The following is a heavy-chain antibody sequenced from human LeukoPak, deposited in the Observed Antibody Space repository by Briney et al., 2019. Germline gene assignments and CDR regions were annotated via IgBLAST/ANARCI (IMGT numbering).Heavy chain of an antibody. Sequence: ASVKVSCKASGYTFTSYGISWVRQAPGQGLEWMGWISAYNGNTNYAQKLQGRVTMTTDTSTSTAYMELRSLRSDDTAVYYCARVRKGGVTSYYYGMDVWGQGTTVTVSS. CDR1: GYTFTSYG. V-gene: IGHV1-18*01. J-gene: IGHJ6*02. CDR2: ISAYNGNT. CDR3: ARVRKGGVTSYYYGMDV. D-gene: IGHD3-16*01.